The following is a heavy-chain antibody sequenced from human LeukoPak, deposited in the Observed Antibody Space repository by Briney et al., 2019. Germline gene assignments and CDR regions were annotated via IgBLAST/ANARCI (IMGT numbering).Heavy chain of an antibody. CDR2: INHSGST. Sequence: PSETLSLTCAVYGGSFSGYYWSWIRQPPGKGLEWIGEINHSGSTNYNPSLKSRVTISVDTSKNQFSLKLSSVTAADTAVYYCAIGPMWLQSYYFDYWGQGTLVTVSS. D-gene: IGHD5-24*01. J-gene: IGHJ4*02. CDR3: AIGPMWLQSYYFDY. V-gene: IGHV4-34*01. CDR1: GGSFSGYY.